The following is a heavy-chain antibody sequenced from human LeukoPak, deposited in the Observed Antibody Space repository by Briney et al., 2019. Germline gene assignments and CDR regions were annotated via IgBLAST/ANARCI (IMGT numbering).Heavy chain of an antibody. V-gene: IGHV3-11*03. CDR2: ISSSSSYT. J-gene: IGHJ5*02. CDR3: ASGSSSWYSVGA. CDR1: GFTFSDYY. Sequence: KPGGSLTLSCAASGFTFSDYYMSWIRQPPGKGLEWVSYISSSSSYTNYADSVKGRFTISRDNAKNSLYLQMNSLRAEDTAVYYCASGSSSWYSVGAWGQGALVTVSS. D-gene: IGHD6-13*01.